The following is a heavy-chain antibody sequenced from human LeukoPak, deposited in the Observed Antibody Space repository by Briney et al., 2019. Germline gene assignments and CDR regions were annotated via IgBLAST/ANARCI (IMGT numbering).Heavy chain of an antibody. V-gene: IGHV1-2*02. Sequence: GASVKVSCKASGYTFTGYYMHWVRQAPGQGLEWMGWINPNSGGTNYAQKFQGRVTMTRDTSISTAYMELSRLRSDDTAVYYCAALYSSGLVLSLDAFDIWGQGTMVTVSS. CDR2: INPNSGGT. J-gene: IGHJ3*02. CDR1: GYTFTGYY. CDR3: AALYSSGLVLSLDAFDI. D-gene: IGHD6-19*01.